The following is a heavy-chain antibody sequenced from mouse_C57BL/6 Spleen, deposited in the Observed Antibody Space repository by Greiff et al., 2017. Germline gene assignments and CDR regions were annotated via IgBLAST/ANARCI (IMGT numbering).Heavy chain of an antibody. CDR2: IEPETGGT. D-gene: IGHD2-5*01. CDR1: GYTFTDYE. Sequence: VQLQQSGAELVRPGASVTLSCKASGYTFTDYEMHWVKQTPVHGLEWIGAIEPETGGTAYNQKFKGKAILTADKSSSTAYLDLRRLTSEDSAVYYCTRYLVRYSNFGYWGQGTTLTVSS. J-gene: IGHJ2*01. V-gene: IGHV1-15*01. CDR3: TRYLVRYSNFGY.